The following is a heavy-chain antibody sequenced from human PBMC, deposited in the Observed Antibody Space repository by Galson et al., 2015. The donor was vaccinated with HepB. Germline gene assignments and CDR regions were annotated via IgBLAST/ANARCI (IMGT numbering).Heavy chain of an antibody. Sequence: SVKVSCKASGYTFSSYGISWVRQAPGKGLEWMGWIGAYNVNTYYTQKFQGRVTLTTDKSTSTAYMELRSLRSDDTAVYYCASGRCSGGSCYSGLFDYWGQGTLVTVSS. J-gene: IGHJ4*02. V-gene: IGHV1-18*04. CDR3: ASGRCSGGSCYSGLFDY. D-gene: IGHD2-15*01. CDR2: IGAYNVNT. CDR1: GYTFSSYG.